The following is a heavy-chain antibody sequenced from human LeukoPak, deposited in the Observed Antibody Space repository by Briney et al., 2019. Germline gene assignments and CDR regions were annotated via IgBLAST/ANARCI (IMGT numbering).Heavy chain of an antibody. CDR2: IYYSGST. D-gene: IGHD5-18*01. J-gene: IGHJ4*02. CDR3: ARDRTDTAMVGFDY. Sequence: SETLSLTCTVSGGSVSSGSYYWSWIRQPPGKGLEWVGYIYYSGSTNYNPSLKSRVTISVDTSKNQFSLKLSSVTAADTAVYYCARDRTDTAMVGFDYWGQGTLVTVSS. V-gene: IGHV4-61*01. CDR1: GGSVSSGSYY.